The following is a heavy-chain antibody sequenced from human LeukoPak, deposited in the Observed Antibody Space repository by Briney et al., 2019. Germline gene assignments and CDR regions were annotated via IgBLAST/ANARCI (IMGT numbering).Heavy chain of an antibody. CDR2: INPNSGIT. CDR1: GYTFTGYN. CDR3: ARVWPCSNGVCPDVFER. V-gene: IGHV1-2*02. Sequence: ASVKVSCKASGYTFTGYNMHWVRQAPGQGLEWMGWINPNSGITNYAQKFQGRVTMTRDTSINTAYMDLSRLTSDDTAVYYCARVWPCSNGVCPDVFERWGQGTLVTVSS. J-gene: IGHJ4*02. D-gene: IGHD2-8*01.